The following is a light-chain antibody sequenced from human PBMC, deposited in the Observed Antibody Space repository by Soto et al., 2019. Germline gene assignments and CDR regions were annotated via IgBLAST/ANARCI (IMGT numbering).Light chain of an antibody. CDR3: QQYGSSPPIT. V-gene: IGKV3-20*01. CDR2: GAS. J-gene: IGKJ5*01. Sequence: EIVLTQSPGTLSLSPGERATLSCRASQSVSSSYLAWYQQNPGQAPRLLIYGASSRATGIPDRFSGSGSGTDFTLTISRLEPEDFAVYYFQQYGSSPPITFGQGKRLEIK. CDR1: QSVSSSY.